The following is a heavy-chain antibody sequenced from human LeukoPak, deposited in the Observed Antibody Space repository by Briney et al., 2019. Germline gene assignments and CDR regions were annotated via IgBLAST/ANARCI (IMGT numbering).Heavy chain of an antibody. V-gene: IGHV3-23*01. CDR3: AKVAFYVWWRPYDS. D-gene: IGHD2-21*02. CDR1: GFTFSSYS. Sequence: GGSLRLSCAASGFTFSSYSVNWVRQAPGKGLEWVSGINDGGDSTHYADSVKGRFSISRDNSRNTLSLQMNSLKAEDTAVYYCAKVAFYVWWRPYDSWGQGTLVTVSS. CDR2: INDGGDST. J-gene: IGHJ4*02.